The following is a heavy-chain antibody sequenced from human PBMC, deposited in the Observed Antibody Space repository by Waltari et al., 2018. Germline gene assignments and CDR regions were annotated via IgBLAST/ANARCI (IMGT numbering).Heavy chain of an antibody. V-gene: IGHV3-30*18. J-gene: IGHJ3*02. CDR3: AKRMEGMDYGHNDAFDI. Sequence: QVQLVESGGGVVQPGRSLRLSCAASGFTFSSYGMHWVRQAPGKGLEWVAVIWYDGSNKYYADSVKGRFTISRDNSKNTLYLQMNSLRAEDTAMYYCAKRMEGMDYGHNDAFDIWGQGTMVTVSS. CDR2: IWYDGSNK. D-gene: IGHD4-17*01. CDR1: GFTFSSYG.